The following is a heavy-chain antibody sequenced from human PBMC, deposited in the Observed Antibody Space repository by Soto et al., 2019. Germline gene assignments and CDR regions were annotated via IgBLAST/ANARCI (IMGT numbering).Heavy chain of an antibody. CDR1: GGSISSYY. Sequence: SETLSLTCTVSGGSISSYYWSWIRQPPGKGLEWIGYIYYSGSTNYNPSLKSRVTISVDTSKNQFSLKLSSVTAADTAVYYCARDDGSGSYLLDYWGQGTLVTVSS. J-gene: IGHJ4*02. D-gene: IGHD3-10*01. V-gene: IGHV4-59*01. CDR2: IYYSGST. CDR3: ARDDGSGSYLLDY.